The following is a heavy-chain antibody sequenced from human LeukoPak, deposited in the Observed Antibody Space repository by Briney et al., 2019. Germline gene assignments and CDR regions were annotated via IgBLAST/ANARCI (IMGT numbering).Heavy chain of an antibody. D-gene: IGHD6-19*01. CDR1: GDSISSYY. V-gene: IGHV4-59*08. CDR3: ARQRMYSSGWYLDY. Sequence: HSETLSLTCNVSGDSISSYYWSWIRQPPGKGLEWIGYIYYSGSTNYNPSLKSRVTISLDTSKKQFSLKLSSVTAADTAVYYCARQRMYSSGWYLDYWGQGTLVIVST. CDR2: IYYSGST. J-gene: IGHJ4*02.